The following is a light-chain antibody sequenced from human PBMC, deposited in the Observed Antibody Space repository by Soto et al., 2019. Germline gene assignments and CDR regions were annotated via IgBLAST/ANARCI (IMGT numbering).Light chain of an antibody. Sequence: YVGTQPPSVSVSTGQTASITCSGDKLGDKYVCWYHQKPGQSPVLVIYQDSKRPSGIPERFSGSNSGNTATLTISGTQPMDEADYYCQAWDRSTGVFGPGTNVT. CDR1: KLGDKY. CDR3: QAWDRSTGV. J-gene: IGLJ1*01. CDR2: QDS. V-gene: IGLV3-1*01.